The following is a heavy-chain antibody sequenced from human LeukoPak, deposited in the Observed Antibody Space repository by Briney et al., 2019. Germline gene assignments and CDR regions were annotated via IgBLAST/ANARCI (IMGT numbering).Heavy chain of an antibody. CDR2: IKQDGSEK. V-gene: IGHV3-7*01. J-gene: IGHJ6*03. CDR3: ARDYNDYVWGSSYYYYYMDV. Sequence: GGSLRLSCAASGFTFSSYSMSWVRQAPGKGLEWVANIKQDGSEKYYVDSVKGRFTISRDNAKDPLYLQMNSLRAEDTAVYYCARDYNDYVWGSSYYYYYMDVWGKGTTVTVSS. CDR1: GFTFSSYS. D-gene: IGHD3-16*01.